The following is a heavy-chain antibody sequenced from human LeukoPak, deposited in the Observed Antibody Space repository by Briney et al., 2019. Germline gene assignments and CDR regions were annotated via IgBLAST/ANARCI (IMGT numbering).Heavy chain of an antibody. CDR2: ISWNSGSI. Sequence: PGGSLRLSCAASGFTFDDYAMHWVRQAPGKGLEWVSGISWNSGSIGYADSVKDRFTISRDNSKNTLYLQMNSLRAEDTAVYYCAKGLYYYDSPIFDYWGQGTLVTVSS. CDR3: AKGLYYYDSPIFDY. J-gene: IGHJ4*02. CDR1: GFTFDDYA. D-gene: IGHD3-22*01. V-gene: IGHV3-9*01.